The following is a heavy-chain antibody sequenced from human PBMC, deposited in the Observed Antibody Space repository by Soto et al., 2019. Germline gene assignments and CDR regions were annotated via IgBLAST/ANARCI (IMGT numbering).Heavy chain of an antibody. CDR1: GGIFTNNA. V-gene: IGHV1-69*01. Sequence: QVQVVQSGAEVKKPGSSVKVSCKVSGGIFTNNAISWVRQAPGQGLEWLGGVIPLFDTAYYAQTFRGRLRISADGATTTAYMELSGLKSADTAVYFCATGGQNDGYNFYHGMDVWGQGTTVTVS. CDR3: ATGGQNDGYNFYHGMDV. D-gene: IGHD3-16*01. CDR2: VIPLFDTA. J-gene: IGHJ6*02.